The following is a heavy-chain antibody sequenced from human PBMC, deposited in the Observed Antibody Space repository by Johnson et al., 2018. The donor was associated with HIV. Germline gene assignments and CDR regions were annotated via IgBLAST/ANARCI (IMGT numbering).Heavy chain of an antibody. CDR2: ISGGST. J-gene: IGHJ3*01. CDR3: ASGGGDELRESDAFEV. V-gene: IGHV3-38-3*01. D-gene: IGHD1-7*01. Sequence: VQLVESGGGVVQPGGSLRLSCAASGFTVSSNEMSWVRQAPGKGLEWVSSISGGSTYFADSRKGRFTISRDNSKNSLHLQMSSLRAEDTAVYYCASGGGDELRESDAFEVWGQGTVVTVS. CDR1: GFTVSSNE.